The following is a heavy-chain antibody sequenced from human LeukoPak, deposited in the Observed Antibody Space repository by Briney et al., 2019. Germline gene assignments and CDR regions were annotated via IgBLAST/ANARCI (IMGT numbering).Heavy chain of an antibody. V-gene: IGHV3-23*01. J-gene: IGHJ4*02. D-gene: IGHD6-13*01. CDR1: GFTFSNYA. CDR2: ITNSGDNT. CDR3: AKAPMEDSWYIDY. Sequence: GGSLRLSCAASGFTFSNYAMSWVRQAPGKGLEWVSAITNSGDNTYYADSVKGRFTISRDNSKNTLYLQINSLRAEDTAIYYCAKAPMEDSWYIDYWGQGTLVTVSS.